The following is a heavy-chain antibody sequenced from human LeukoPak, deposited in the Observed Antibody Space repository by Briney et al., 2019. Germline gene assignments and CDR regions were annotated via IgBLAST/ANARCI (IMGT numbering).Heavy chain of an antibody. CDR3: ARGYCSGGSCYSGWYYYYYMDV. CDR2: INHSGST. D-gene: IGHD2-15*01. CDR1: GGSFSGYY. Sequence: SETLSLTCAVYGGSFSGYYWSWIRQPPGKGLEWIGEINHSGSTNYNPSLKSRVTISVDTSKNQFSPKLSSVTAADTAVYYCARGYCSGGSCYSGWYYYYYMDVWGKGTTVTVSS. V-gene: IGHV4-34*01. J-gene: IGHJ6*03.